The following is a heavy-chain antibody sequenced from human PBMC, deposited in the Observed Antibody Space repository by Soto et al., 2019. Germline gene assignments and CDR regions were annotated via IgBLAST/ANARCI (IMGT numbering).Heavy chain of an antibody. J-gene: IGHJ6*03. V-gene: IGHV4-61*08. Sequence: SCAVSGGSISSGGYSWSWIRQPPGKGLEWIGYIYYTGSTNYNPSLKSRVSIPVDTSKNQFSLELTSVTAADTAVYYCARGIWGLRFLGLLYYYYYMDVWGKGTTVTVSS. CDR2: IYYTGST. D-gene: IGHD5-12*01. CDR1: GGSISSGGYS. CDR3: ARGIWGLRFLGLLYYYYYMDV.